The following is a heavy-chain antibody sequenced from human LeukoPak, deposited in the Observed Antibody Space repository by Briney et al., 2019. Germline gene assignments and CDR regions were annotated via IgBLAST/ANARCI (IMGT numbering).Heavy chain of an antibody. Sequence: SETLSLTCTVSGGSISSSSYYWGWNRQPPGKGLEWIGSICYSGSTYYNPSLKSRVSISVDTYNHEFCLELSFVTDADPAVYDCGRRPPPSPYGNYFDYWGEGSLVAVCS. J-gene: IGHJ4*02. CDR1: GGSISSSSYY. CDR2: ICYSGST. V-gene: IGHV4-39*01. D-gene: IGHD4-17*01. CDR3: GRRPPPSPYGNYFDY.